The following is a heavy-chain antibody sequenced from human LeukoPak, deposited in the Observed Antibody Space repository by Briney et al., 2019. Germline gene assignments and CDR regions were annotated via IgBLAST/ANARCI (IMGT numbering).Heavy chain of an antibody. CDR1: GFTFSSYA. CDR2: VSGSGGTT. J-gene: IGHJ4*02. Sequence: GGSLRLSCAASGFTFSSYAMSWVRQAPGKGLEWVTAVSGSGGTTYYADSVKGRFTISRDSSKNTLYLQMNSLRAEDTAVYYCAKSRGESRGASNYWGQGTLVTVSS. CDR3: AKSRGESRGASNY. V-gene: IGHV3-23*01. D-gene: IGHD1-26*01.